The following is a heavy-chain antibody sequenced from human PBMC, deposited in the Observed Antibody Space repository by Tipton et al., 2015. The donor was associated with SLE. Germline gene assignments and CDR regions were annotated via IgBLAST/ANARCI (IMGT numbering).Heavy chain of an antibody. V-gene: IGHV1-18*04. CDR3: ARDSARLLDAFDI. Sequence: QLVQSGAEVKKPGASVKVSCKASGYTFTGYYMHWVRQAPGQGLEWMGWISAYNGNTNYAQKLQGRVTMTTDTSTSTAYMELRSLRSDDTAVYYCARDSARLLDAFDIWGQGTMVTVSS. J-gene: IGHJ3*02. CDR2: ISAYNGNT. CDR1: GYTFTGYY. D-gene: IGHD1-26*01.